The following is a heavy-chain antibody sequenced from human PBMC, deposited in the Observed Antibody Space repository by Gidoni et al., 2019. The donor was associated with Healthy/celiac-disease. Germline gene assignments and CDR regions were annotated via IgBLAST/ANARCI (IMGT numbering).Heavy chain of an antibody. J-gene: IGHJ4*02. D-gene: IGHD3-22*01. Sequence: EVQLVESGGGLVQPGGSLRLPCAASGFTFRSYSMNWVRQAPGKGLEWVSYISSSSSTIYYADSVKGRFTISRDNAKNSLYLQMNSLRAEDTAVYYCARGRGADYYDSSGYYYWGQGTLVTVSS. CDR1: GFTFRSYS. CDR2: ISSSSSTI. V-gene: IGHV3-48*01. CDR3: ARGRGADYYDSSGYYY.